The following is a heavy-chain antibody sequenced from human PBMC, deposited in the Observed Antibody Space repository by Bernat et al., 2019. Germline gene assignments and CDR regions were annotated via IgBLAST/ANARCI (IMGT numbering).Heavy chain of an antibody. V-gene: IGHV3-30*04. CDR2: ISYDGRNK. D-gene: IGHD3-3*01. Sequence: QVQLVESGGGVVQPGRSLRLSCAASGFTFSSYAMHWVRQAPGKGLEWVAVISYDGRNKYYAESVKGRFTISRDNSKNTLYLQMNSLRAEDTAVYYCARDFVEGGYHLDWGQGTLVTVSS. CDR3: ARDFVEGGYHLD. CDR1: GFTFSSYA. J-gene: IGHJ4*02.